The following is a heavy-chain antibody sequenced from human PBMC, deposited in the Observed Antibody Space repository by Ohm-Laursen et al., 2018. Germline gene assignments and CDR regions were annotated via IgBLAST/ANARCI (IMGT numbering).Heavy chain of an antibody. CDR2: IYYSGTT. Sequence: SETLSLTCIVSGGSISSYYWSWIRQPPGKGLEWIGYIYYSGTTNYNPSLKNRVTISLNTSKNQFSLKLSSVTAADTAVYYCARRGHAFDIWGQGTMVTVSS. J-gene: IGHJ3*02. CDR1: GGSISSYY. V-gene: IGHV4-59*01. CDR3: ARRGHAFDI.